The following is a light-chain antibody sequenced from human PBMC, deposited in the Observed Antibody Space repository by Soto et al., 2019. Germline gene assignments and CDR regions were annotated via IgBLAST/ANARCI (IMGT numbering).Light chain of an antibody. Sequence: QSVLTQPPSVSAAPGQKVTISCSGSSSNIGSHYVSWYQQLPVTAPKLLIYDNNKRPSGIPDRFSGSKSGTSATLGITGLQTGGEADYYCGTWDSSLSAVVFGGGTKLTVL. CDR3: GTWDSSLSAVV. J-gene: IGLJ2*01. CDR2: DNN. CDR1: SSNIGSHY. V-gene: IGLV1-51*01.